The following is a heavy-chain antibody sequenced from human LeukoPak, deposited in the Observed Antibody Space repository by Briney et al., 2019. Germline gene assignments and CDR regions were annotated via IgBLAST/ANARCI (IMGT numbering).Heavy chain of an antibody. V-gene: IGHV3-30*02. CDR2: IRYDGSNK. J-gene: IGHJ4*02. CDR1: GFTFNSYG. Sequence: GGSLRLSCAAPGFTFNSYGMHWVRQAPGKGLEWVAFIRYDGSNKFYADSVKGRFTISRDNSKNTLYLQMNSLRAEDTAVYYCAKKVLTPGHYFDYWGQGTLVTVSS. D-gene: IGHD4/OR15-4a*01. CDR3: AKKVLTPGHYFDY.